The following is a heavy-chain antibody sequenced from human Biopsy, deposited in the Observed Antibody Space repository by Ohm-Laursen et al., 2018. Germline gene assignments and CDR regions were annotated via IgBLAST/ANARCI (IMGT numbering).Heavy chain of an antibody. CDR2: IYYSGST. D-gene: IGHD2/OR15-2a*01. CDR3: ARTTNSTGWPYYYFFGMDV. J-gene: IGHJ6*02. CDR1: GGSISSDY. V-gene: IGHV4-59*01. Sequence: TLSLTCTVSGGSISSDYWSWIRQTPGKGLEWIGYIYYSGSTNYNPSLKSRVTISVDTSKNQFSLRLNSVTAADTAVYYCARTTNSTGWPYYYFFGMDVWGQGTTVTVSS.